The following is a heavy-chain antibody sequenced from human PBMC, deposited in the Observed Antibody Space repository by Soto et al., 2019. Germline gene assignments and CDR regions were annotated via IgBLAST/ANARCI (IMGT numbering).Heavy chain of an antibody. CDR2: TSYNGN. D-gene: IGHD3-22*01. J-gene: IGHJ5*02. Sequence: ETLSLTCTVSGVSFNTGSYNSNWIRQSPGKGLEWIGYTSYNGNYYNPSLKSRVIVGVDTSKNQFSLILRSVTTADTAIYYCARERGYDTSGHYFFATGVFDLWGQGALVTVSS. CDR1: GVSFNTGSYN. CDR3: ARERGYDTSGHYFFATGVFDL. V-gene: IGHV4-61*01.